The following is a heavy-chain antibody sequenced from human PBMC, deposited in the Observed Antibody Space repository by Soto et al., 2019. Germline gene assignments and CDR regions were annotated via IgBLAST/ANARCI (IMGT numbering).Heavy chain of an antibody. Sequence: GGSLRLSFSASGFPFSMYCMHWVRPVPGKGPEWVSRINDDGISTNYADSVKGRFTISRDNAKNTLYLQMNALRVEDTAVYYCTRGPRSTSTGTGAFWGQGTLVTVSS. V-gene: IGHV3-74*01. CDR3: TRGPRSTSTGTGAF. D-gene: IGHD1-1*01. CDR2: INDDGIST. CDR1: GFPFSMYC. J-gene: IGHJ4*02.